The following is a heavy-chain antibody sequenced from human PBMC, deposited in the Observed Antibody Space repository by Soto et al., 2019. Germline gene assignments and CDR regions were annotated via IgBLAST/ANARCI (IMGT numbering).Heavy chain of an antibody. CDR2: ISAYNGNT. V-gene: IGHV1-18*04. Sequence: GASVKVSCKASGYTFTIYGISGVLQSALQWLDWMGWISAYNGNTKYAQDLQGRVTMTTDTSTSTAYMELRSLRSDDTAVYYCARFTGGSYNTYYFYYGMDVWGQGTTVTVSS. CDR3: ARFTGGSYNTYYFYYGMDV. D-gene: IGHD2-15*01. J-gene: IGHJ6*02. CDR1: GYTFTIYG.